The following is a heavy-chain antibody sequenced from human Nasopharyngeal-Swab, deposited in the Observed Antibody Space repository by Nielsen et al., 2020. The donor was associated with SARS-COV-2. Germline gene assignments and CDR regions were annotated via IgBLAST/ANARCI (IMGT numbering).Heavy chain of an antibody. CDR3: ARVDADYDFWSGSKSGLFDY. CDR1: GFTFSSYS. J-gene: IGHJ4*02. CDR2: ISSSSSTI. D-gene: IGHD3-3*01. V-gene: IGHV3-48*01. Sequence: GESLKISCAASGFTFSSYSMNWVRQAPGKGLEWVSYISSSSSTIYYADSVKGRFTISRDNAKNSLYLQMNGLRAEDTAVYYCARVDADYDFWSGSKSGLFDYWGQGTLVTVSS.